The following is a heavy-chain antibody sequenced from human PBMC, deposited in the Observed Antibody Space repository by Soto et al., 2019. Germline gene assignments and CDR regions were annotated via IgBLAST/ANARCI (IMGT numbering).Heavy chain of an antibody. J-gene: IGHJ5*02. V-gene: IGHV2-5*02. CDR1: GFSLSTSGVG. CDR2: IYWDDDK. D-gene: IGHD5-18*01. CDR3: AHSPGGYSYFSRWFDP. Sequence: QITLKESGPTLVKPTQTLTLTCTFSGFSLSTSGVGVGWIRQPPGKALEWLALIYWDDDKRYSPSLKSRLTITXXTXKXRVVLTMTNMDPVDTATYYCAHSPGGYSYFSRWFDPWGQGTLVTVSS.